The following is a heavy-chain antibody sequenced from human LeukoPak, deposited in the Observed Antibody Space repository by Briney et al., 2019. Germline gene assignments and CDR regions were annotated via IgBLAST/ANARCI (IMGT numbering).Heavy chain of an antibody. CDR1: GFTFSGSA. D-gene: IGHD3-3*01. V-gene: IGHV3-73*01. CDR3: TSSTGGYDFWSGSIHDAFDI. J-gene: IGHJ3*02. CDR2: IRSKANSYAT. Sequence: GGSLRLSCAASGFTFSGSAMHWVRQASGKGLEWVGRIRSKANSYATAYAASVKGRFTISRDDSKNTAYLQMNSLKTEDTAVYYCTSSTGGYDFWSGSIHDAFDIWGQGTMVTVSS.